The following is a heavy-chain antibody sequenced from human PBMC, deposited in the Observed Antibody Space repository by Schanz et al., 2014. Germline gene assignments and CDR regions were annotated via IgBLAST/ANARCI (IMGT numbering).Heavy chain of an antibody. CDR3: AKHLYQYNYYGMDV. Sequence: QVQLVDSGGDLVKPGGSLRLSCAASGFTFSDYYMSWIRQAPGKGPEWVSYISSGGSDTYYADSVQGRFTISRDNARNSLYLQMNSLRAEDTAVYYCAKHLYQYNYYGMDVWGQGTTVTVSS. CDR1: GFTFSDYY. D-gene: IGHD2-2*02. CDR2: ISSGGSDT. J-gene: IGHJ6*02. V-gene: IGHV3-11*01.